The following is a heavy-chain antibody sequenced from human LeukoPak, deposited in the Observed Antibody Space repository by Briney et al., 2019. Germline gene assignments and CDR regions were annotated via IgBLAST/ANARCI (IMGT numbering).Heavy chain of an antibody. CDR1: GFTFSNYG. V-gene: IGHV3-23*01. Sequence: GGTLRLSCAASGFTFSNYGMNWVRQAPGKGLEWVSALSSSGGSTYYADSVKGRFTISRDNSKNTLYLQMSSLRAEDTAVYYCAREGTPYSSDYWGQGTLITVSS. CDR2: LSSSGGST. D-gene: IGHD6-13*01. J-gene: IGHJ4*02. CDR3: AREGTPYSSDY.